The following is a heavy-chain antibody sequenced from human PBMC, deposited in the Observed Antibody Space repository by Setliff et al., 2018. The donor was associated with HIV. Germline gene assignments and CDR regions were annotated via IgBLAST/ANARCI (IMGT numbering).Heavy chain of an antibody. V-gene: IGHV3-49*04. J-gene: IGHJ4*02. CDR3: TRDHLYYYDGRLFDY. CDR1: GFTFGDYA. D-gene: IGHD3-22*01. Sequence: TGESLKISCTTSGFTFGDYAMSWVRLAPGKGLEWVGFIRSKAYGGTTEYAASVKGRFTISRDDSKSIAYLQMNSLKTEDTAVYYCTRDHLYYYDGRLFDYWGQGTLVTVSS. CDR2: IRSKAYGGTT.